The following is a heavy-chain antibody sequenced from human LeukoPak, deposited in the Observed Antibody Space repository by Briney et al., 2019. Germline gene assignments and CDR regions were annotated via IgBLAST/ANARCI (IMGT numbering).Heavy chain of an antibody. J-gene: IGHJ5*02. CDR1: GGSFSGYY. Sequence: SETLSLTCAVYGGSFSGYYWGWIRQPPRKGLEWIGSIYYSGSTYYNPSLKSRVTISADTSKNQLSLKLSSVTAADTAVYYCARHGITIFGVTTKRRGWFDPWGQGTLVSVSS. D-gene: IGHD3-3*01. CDR3: ARHGITIFGVTTKRRGWFDP. CDR2: IYYSGST. V-gene: IGHV4-34*01.